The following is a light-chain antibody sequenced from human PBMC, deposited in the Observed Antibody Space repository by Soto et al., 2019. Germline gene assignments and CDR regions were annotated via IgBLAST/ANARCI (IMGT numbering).Light chain of an antibody. CDR1: QSVSGW. V-gene: IGKV1-5*03. Sequence: DIQMTQSPSTLSASVGDRVAITCRASQSVSGWLAWYQQKPGKVPKLLIYQASTLEDRVPSRFSGSGSGTEFNRPISSLQPDDSATYYCQHYNDYSYTFGPGTNLEIK. CDR3: QHYNDYSYT. J-gene: IGKJ2*01. CDR2: QAS.